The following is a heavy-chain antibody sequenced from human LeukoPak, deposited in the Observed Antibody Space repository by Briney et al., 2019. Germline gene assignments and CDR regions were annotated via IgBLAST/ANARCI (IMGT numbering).Heavy chain of an antibody. CDR2: IYYSGST. CDR3: ARDFRPSDYYDSSGYHHFDY. J-gene: IGHJ4*02. Sequence: SETLSLTCTVSGGSISSSSYYWGWIRQPPGKGLEWIVSIYYSGSTYYNPSLKSRVTISVATSKNQFSLKLRSVTAADTAVYYCARDFRPSDYYDSSGYHHFDYWGQGTLVTVSA. V-gene: IGHV4-39*07. D-gene: IGHD3-22*01. CDR1: GGSISSSSYY.